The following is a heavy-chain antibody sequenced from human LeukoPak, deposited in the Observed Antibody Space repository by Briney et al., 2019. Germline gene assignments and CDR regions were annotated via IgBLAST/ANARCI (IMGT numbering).Heavy chain of an antibody. CDR1: GFTFSNAW. CDR3: TTPFMMTTVTTYALDI. J-gene: IGHJ3*02. V-gene: IGHV3-15*01. Sequence: GGSLRLSCAASGFTFSNAWMSWVRQAPGKGLEWVGRIKSKTDGGTTDYAAPVKGRFTISRDDSKNTLYLQMNSLKTEDTAVYYCTTPFMMTTVTTYALDIWGQGTMVTVSS. D-gene: IGHD4-17*01. CDR2: IKSKTDGGTT.